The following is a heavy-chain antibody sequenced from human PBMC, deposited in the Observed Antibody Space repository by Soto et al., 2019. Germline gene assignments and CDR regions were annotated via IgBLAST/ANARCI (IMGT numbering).Heavy chain of an antibody. CDR1: GDSVSSNSAA. CDR3: ARGEERGYGEYPDAFDI. Sequence: PSQTLSLTCAISGDSVSSNSAAWNWIRQSPSRGLEWLGRTYYRSKWYNDYAVSVKSRITINPDTSKNQFSLQLNSVTPEDTAVYYCARGEERGYGEYPDAFDIWGQGTMVTVSS. CDR2: TYYRSKWYN. J-gene: IGHJ3*02. D-gene: IGHD4-17*01. V-gene: IGHV6-1*01.